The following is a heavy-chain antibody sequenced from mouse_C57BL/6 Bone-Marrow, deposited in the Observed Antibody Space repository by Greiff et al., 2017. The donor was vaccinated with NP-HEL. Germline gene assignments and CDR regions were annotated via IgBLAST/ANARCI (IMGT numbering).Heavy chain of an antibody. CDR2: ISLKSDDYAT. Sequence: EVKLLESGGGLVQPGGSMKLSCVASGFTFSNYWMNWVRQCPEKGLEWVGQISLKSDDYATHYAVSVKGRFTISRDDSKSNVDLQMHNLRAAATEIYDCTGYCSNYYAMDYWGQGTSATVSA. V-gene: IGHV6-3*01. CDR1: GFTFSNYW. J-gene: IGHJ4*01. D-gene: IGHD2-5*01. CDR3: TGYCSNYYAMDY.